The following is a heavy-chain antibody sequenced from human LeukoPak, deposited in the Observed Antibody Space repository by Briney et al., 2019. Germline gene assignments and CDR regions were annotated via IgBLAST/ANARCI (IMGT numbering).Heavy chain of an antibody. D-gene: IGHD3-10*01. V-gene: IGHV4-39*01. Sequence: WVRQPPGKGLEWIGSIYNSGTTYCNPSLKSRVTISVDTSKNQFSLKVSSVTAADTAVYYCASRVYGLGSFNYWGQGTLVTVSS. CDR3: ASRVYGLGSFNY. J-gene: IGHJ4*01. CDR2: IYNSGTT.